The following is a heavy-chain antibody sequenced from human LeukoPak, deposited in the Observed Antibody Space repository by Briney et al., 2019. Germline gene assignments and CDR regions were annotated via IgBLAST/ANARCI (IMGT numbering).Heavy chain of an antibody. V-gene: IGHV3-7*01. J-gene: IGHJ4*02. CDR2: IKEDGSET. CDR1: GFTFSSYW. D-gene: IGHD1-26*01. Sequence: GGSLRLSCAASGFTFSSYWMSWVRQAPGKGLEWVGNIKEDGSETNYVDSVKGRFTISRDNAKNSLYLQMNSLRADDTAVYYCARDTDGSLDYWGQGILVTVAS. CDR3: ARDTDGSLDY.